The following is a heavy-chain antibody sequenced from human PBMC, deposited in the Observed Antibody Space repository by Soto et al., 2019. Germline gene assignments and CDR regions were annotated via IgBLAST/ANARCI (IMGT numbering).Heavy chain of an antibody. CDR1: GFTFSSYA. D-gene: IGHD2-15*01. Sequence: GGSLRLSCAASGFTFSSYAMSWVRQAPGKGLEWVSAISGSGGSTYYADSVKGRFTISRDNSKNTLYLQMNSLRAEDTAVYYCAKSGCSGGSCYSRFVFGDYWGQGTLVTVSS. V-gene: IGHV3-23*01. CDR2: ISGSGGST. J-gene: IGHJ4*02. CDR3: AKSGCSGGSCYSRFVFGDY.